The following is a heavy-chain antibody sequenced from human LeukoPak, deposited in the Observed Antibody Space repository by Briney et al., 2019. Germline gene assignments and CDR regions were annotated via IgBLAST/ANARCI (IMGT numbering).Heavy chain of an antibody. CDR2: ISYSGYT. J-gene: IGHJ4*02. CDR1: GGSISSSTGY. CDR3: ARPGYYDNSGFNFDY. Sequence: SETLSLTCTVSGGSISSSTGYWGWIRQPPGKGLEWIGGISYSGYTYYNPCLKSRVTISVDTPKNQFSLKLSSVTAADTAVYYCARPGYYDNSGFNFDYWGQGTLVTVSS. V-gene: IGHV4-39*01. D-gene: IGHD3-22*01.